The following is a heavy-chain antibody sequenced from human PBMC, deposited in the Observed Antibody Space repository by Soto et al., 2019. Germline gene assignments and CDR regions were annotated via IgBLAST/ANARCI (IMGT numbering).Heavy chain of an antibody. CDR3: AKGEGCGSGTPSVVDAFDI. V-gene: IGHV3-23*01. Sequence: GGSLRLSCAASGFTFSSYAMSWVRQAPGKGLEWVSAISGSGGSTYYADSVKGRFTISRDNSKNTLYLQMNSLRAEDTAVYYCAKGEGCGSGTPSVVDAFDIWGQGTMVTVSS. CDR1: GFTFSSYA. CDR2: ISGSGGST. D-gene: IGHD3-10*01. J-gene: IGHJ3*02.